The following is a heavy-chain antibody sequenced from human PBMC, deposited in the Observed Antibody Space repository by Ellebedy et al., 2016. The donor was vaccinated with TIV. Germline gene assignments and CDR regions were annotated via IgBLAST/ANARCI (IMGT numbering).Heavy chain of an antibody. CDR2: ISGSGGST. D-gene: IGHD3-22*01. V-gene: IGHV3-23*01. Sequence: GGSLRLXXAASGFTFSSYAMHWVRQAPGKGLEWVSAISGSGGSTYYADSVKGRFTISRDNSKNTLYLQMNSLRAEDTAVYYCAKGPRITMIVVVITTFLDYWGQGTLVTVSS. CDR3: AKGPRITMIVVVITTFLDY. CDR1: GFTFSSYA. J-gene: IGHJ4*02.